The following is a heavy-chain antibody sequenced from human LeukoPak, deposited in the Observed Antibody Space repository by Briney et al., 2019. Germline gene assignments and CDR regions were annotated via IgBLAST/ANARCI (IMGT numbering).Heavy chain of an antibody. CDR2: VQQEGSEK. V-gene: IGHV3-7*03. Sequence: GGSLRLSCAASGFTFNSYWMSWVRQAPGKGLEWVANVQQEGSEKYYVDSVRGRFTISRDNAKNSLYLQMNSLRAEDTAVYYCAKVSENVVVVAASLFDYWGQGTLVTVSS. CDR1: GFTFNSYW. CDR3: AKVSENVVVVAASLFDY. J-gene: IGHJ4*02. D-gene: IGHD2-15*01.